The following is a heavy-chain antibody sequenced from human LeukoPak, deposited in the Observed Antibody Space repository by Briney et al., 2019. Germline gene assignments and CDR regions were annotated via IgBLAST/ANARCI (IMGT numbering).Heavy chain of an antibody. CDR1: GFTFSSYS. Sequence: AGGSLRLSCAASGFTFSSYSMNWVRQAPGKGLEWVSYISSSSSTIDYADSVKGRFTISRDNAKNSLYLQMNSLRAEDTAVYCCARAPARAVVTRLGFYFDYWGQGTLVTVSS. CDR2: ISSSSSTI. J-gene: IGHJ4*02. D-gene: IGHD4-23*01. CDR3: ARAPARAVVTRLGFYFDY. V-gene: IGHV3-48*01.